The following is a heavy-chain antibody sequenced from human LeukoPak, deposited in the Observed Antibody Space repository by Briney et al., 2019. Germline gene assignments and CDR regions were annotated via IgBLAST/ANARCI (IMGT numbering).Heavy chain of an antibody. CDR1: GFTFSSYA. J-gene: IGHJ5*02. Sequence: GGSLRLSCAASGFTFSSYAMSWVRQAPGKGLEWASAISGSGGSTYYADSVKGRFTISRDNSKNTLYLQMNSLRAEDTAVYYCAKSSGAFGGVIVKYTHPWGQGTLVTVSS. CDR2: ISGSGGST. CDR3: AKSSGAFGGVIVKYTHP. D-gene: IGHD3-16*02. V-gene: IGHV3-23*01.